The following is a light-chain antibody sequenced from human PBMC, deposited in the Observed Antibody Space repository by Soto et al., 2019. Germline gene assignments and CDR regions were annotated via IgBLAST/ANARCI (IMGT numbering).Light chain of an antibody. J-gene: IGLJ2*01. CDR3: SAHTYGALV. Sequence: QSVLTQPASVSGSPGQSITISCTGTSSDVGRSNHVFWYQQHPGKAPKLIIYEVSRRPSGVSNRFSGSKSGNTASLTISGLQAEDEADYYCSAHTYGALVFGGGTQLTVL. CDR1: SSDVGRSNH. V-gene: IGLV2-14*01. CDR2: EVS.